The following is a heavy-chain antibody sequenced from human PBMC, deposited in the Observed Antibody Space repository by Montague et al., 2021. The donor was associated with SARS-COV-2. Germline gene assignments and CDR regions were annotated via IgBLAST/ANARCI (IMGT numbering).Heavy chain of an antibody. CDR3: ARREYSYGWGD. V-gene: IGHV4-39*01. D-gene: IGHD5-18*01. CDR2: IYYSGNT. J-gene: IGHJ4*02. Sequence: IYYSGNTYYSPSLKSRLTISVDTSKNQFSLKLNSVTAAATALYYCARREYSYGWGDWGQGSLVTVSS.